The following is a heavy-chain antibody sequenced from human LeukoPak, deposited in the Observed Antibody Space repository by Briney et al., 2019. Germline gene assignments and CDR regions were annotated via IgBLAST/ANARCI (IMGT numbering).Heavy chain of an antibody. CDR1: GYTFTGYY. V-gene: IGHV1-2*02. D-gene: IGHD3-22*01. CDR3: ARDRTDYYDSSGYYYALGG. Sequence: AASVKVSCKASGYTFTGYYMHWVRQAPGQGLEWMGWINPNSGGTNYAQKFQGRVTMTRDTSISTAYMELSRLRSEDTAVYYCARDRTDYYDSSGYYYALGGWGQGTLVTVSS. J-gene: IGHJ4*02. CDR2: INPNSGGT.